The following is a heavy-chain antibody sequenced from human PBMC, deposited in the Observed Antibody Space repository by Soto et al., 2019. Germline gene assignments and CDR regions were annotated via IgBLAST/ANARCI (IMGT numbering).Heavy chain of an antibody. CDR2: IKSKTDGGTT. D-gene: IGHD3-10*01. V-gene: IGHV3-15*01. CDR3: PTDLLGSLILAWDY. J-gene: IGHJ4*02. Sequence: GGSLRLSCAASGFSFENAWMSWVRQAPGKGLEWVGRIKSKTDGGTTDYAAPVKGRFSISRDDSKNIVYLQMSSLKTEDSAVYFCPTDLLGSLILAWDYWGQGTVVTVSS. CDR1: GFSFENAW.